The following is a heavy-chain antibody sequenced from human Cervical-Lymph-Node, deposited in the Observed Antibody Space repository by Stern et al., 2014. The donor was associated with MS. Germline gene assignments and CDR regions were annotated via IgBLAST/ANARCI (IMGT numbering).Heavy chain of an antibody. CDR2: ISYDGGNK. Sequence: QVQLVQSGGGVVQPGRSLRLSCAASGFTFGSYGMHWVRQAPGKGLEWVAGISYDGGNKFYADYVKGRFSISRDNSKNTLYVQMNSLRVEDTAVYYCAKDRGGHVYDGLDVWGQGTMVTVSS. J-gene: IGHJ6*02. D-gene: IGHD3-16*01. V-gene: IGHV3-30*18. CDR1: GFTFGSYG. CDR3: AKDRGGHVYDGLDV.